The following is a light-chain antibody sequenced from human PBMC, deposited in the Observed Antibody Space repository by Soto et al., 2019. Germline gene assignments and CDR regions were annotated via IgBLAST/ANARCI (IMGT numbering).Light chain of an antibody. J-gene: IGKJ2*01. Sequence: EIVMTQSPATLSVSPGERATLSCRASQSVSSNLAWYQQTPGQAPRLLINGASTRATGIPARFSGSGSGTEFTLTISSLQSEDFAVYYFQQYNNWPPYTFGQGTKLEIK. CDR2: GAS. V-gene: IGKV3-15*01. CDR1: QSVSSN. CDR3: QQYNNWPPYT.